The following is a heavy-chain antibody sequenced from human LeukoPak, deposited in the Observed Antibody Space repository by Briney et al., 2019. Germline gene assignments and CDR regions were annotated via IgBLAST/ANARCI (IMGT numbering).Heavy chain of an antibody. J-gene: IGHJ2*01. CDR1: GFTFKLYW. Sequence: PGGSLRLSCAVSGFTFKLYWMHSVRQAPGKGPGWVSRINDDGSDTTYADSVKGRFTISRDNAKNSLYLQMNSLRAEDTALYYCAKDIAAAGTGWYFDLWGRGTLVTVSS. V-gene: IGHV3-74*01. CDR3: AKDIAAAGTGWYFDL. D-gene: IGHD6-13*01. CDR2: INDDGSDT.